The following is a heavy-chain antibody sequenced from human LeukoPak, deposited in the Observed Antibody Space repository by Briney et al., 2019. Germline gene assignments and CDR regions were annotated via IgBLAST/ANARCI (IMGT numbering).Heavy chain of an antibody. CDR2: IKQDGSEK. V-gene: IGHV3-7*03. J-gene: IGHJ3*02. CDR1: GFTFSSYW. Sequence: GGSLRLSCAASGFTFSSYWMSWVRQAPGKGLEWVANIKQDGSEKYYVDSVKGRFTISRDNAKNSLYLQMNSLRAEDTALYHCARDSRLDAFDIWGQGTMVTVSS. CDR3: ARDSRLDAFDI.